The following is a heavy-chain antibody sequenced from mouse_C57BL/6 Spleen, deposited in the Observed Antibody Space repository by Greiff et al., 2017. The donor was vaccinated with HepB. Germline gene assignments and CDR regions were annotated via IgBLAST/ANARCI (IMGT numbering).Heavy chain of an antibody. V-gene: IGHV1-50*01. CDR2: IDPSDSYT. CDR1: GYTFTSYW. CDR3: ARFDYGCY. D-gene: IGHD2-4*01. J-gene: IGHJ2*01. Sequence: QVQLQQPGAELVKPGASVKLSCKASGYTFTSYWMQWVKQRPGQGLEWIGEIDPSDSYTNYNQKFKGKATLTVDTSSSTAYMQRSSLTSEDSAVYYCARFDYGCYWGQGTTLTVSS.